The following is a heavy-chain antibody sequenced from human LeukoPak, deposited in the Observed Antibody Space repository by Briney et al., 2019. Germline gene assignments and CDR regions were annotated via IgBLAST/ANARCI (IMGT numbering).Heavy chain of an antibody. CDR1: GFTFSSSA. J-gene: IGHJ4*02. CDR2: ISGSGTST. CDR3: AKAIVGVSGLGY. Sequence: PGGSLRLSCAASGFTFSSSAMSWVRQAPGKGLEWVSAISGSGTSTYYADSVKGRFTISRDTSKSTLYLQMNSLRAEDTALYYCAKAIVGVSGLGYWGQGTLATVSS. D-gene: IGHD1-26*01. V-gene: IGHV3-23*01.